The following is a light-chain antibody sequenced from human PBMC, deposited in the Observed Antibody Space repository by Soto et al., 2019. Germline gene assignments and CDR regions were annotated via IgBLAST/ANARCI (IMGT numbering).Light chain of an antibody. CDR3: SSYTGSSTYVV. CDR1: SSDVGVYNY. J-gene: IGLJ2*01. V-gene: IGLV2-14*01. CDR2: DVN. Sequence: QYALTQPASVSGSPGQSITISCTGTSSDVGVYNYVSWYQQHPGKAPKLMIYDVNNRHSGVSNRFSGSKSGNKASLTISWLQAEDEADYYCSSYTGSSTYVVFGGGTKFTVL.